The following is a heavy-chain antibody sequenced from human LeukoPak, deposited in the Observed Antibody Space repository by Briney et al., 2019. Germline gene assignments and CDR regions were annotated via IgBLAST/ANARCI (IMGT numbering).Heavy chain of an antibody. D-gene: IGHD1-1*01. CDR1: GFTFEDYD. CDR2: INWNGDSI. CDR3: ARVMAATGTTVDY. Sequence: GGSLRLSCAASGFTFEDYDMSWVRQAPGKGLEWVSSINWNGDSIGYVDSVKGRFTISRDNAKNPLYLQMNSLRAEDTAVYYCARVMAATGTTVDYWGQGTLVTVSS. J-gene: IGHJ4*02. V-gene: IGHV3-20*04.